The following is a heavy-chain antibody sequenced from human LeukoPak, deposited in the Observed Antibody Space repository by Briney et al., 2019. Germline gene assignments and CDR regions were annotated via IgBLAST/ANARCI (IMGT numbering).Heavy chain of an antibody. D-gene: IGHD5-18*01. CDR3: AKLLWGYSYVDDAFDI. CDR1: GFTFSSYG. CDR2: ISYDGSNK. J-gene: IGHJ3*02. Sequence: GGSLRLSCAASGFTFSSYGMHWVRQAPGKGLEWVAVISYDGSNKYYADSVKGRFTSSRDNSKNTLYLQMNSLRAEDTAVYYCAKLLWGYSYVDDAFDIWGQGTMVTVSS. V-gene: IGHV3-30*18.